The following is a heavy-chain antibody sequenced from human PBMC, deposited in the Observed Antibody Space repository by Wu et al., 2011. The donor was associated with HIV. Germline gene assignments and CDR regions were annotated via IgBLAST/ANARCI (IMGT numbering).Heavy chain of an antibody. CDR3: ARVHGYSSSWSIYYYYYMDV. V-gene: IGHV1-8*02. CDR2: MNPDNGDT. Sequence: QVQLVQSGAEVKKPGASVKVSCTASGYAFTTFDINWVRHATGQGLEWMGWMNPDNGDTGYAQKFQGRVTMTRNTSINTAYRELSSLRSDDTALYYCARVHGYSSSWSIYYYYYMDVWAKGPRSPS. D-gene: IGHD6-13*01. CDR1: GYAFTTFD. J-gene: IGHJ6*03.